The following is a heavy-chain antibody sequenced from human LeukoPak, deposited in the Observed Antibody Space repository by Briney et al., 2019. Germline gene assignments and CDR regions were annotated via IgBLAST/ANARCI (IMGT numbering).Heavy chain of an antibody. J-gene: IGHJ4*02. D-gene: IGHD3-10*01. Sequence: ASVKVSCKVSGYTLTELSMHWVRQAPGKGLEWMGGFDPEDGETIYAQKFQGRVTMTEDTSTDTAYMELSSLRSEDTAVYYCATGGGGSYYMCLHYWGQGTLVTVSS. CDR2: FDPEDGET. CDR1: GYTLTELS. CDR3: ATGGGGSYYMCLHY. V-gene: IGHV1-24*01.